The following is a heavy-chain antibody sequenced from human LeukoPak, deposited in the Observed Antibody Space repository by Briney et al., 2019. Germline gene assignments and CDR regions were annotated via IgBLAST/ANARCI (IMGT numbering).Heavy chain of an antibody. J-gene: IGHJ6*03. CDR2: ISWNSGSI. Sequence: GGSLRLSCAASGFTFDDYAMHWVRQAPGKGLEWVLGISWNSGSIGYADSVKGRFTIPRDNAKNSLYLQMNSLRAEDTALYYCAKDNKVVGYYYYYMDVWGKGTTVTVSS. V-gene: IGHV3-9*01. CDR3: AKDNKVVGYYYYYMDV. D-gene: IGHD2-15*01. CDR1: GFTFDDYA.